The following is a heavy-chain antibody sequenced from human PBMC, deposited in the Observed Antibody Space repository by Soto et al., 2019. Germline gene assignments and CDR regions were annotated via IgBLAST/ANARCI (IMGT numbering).Heavy chain of an antibody. D-gene: IGHD2-21*01. J-gene: IGHJ5*02. Sequence: SVKVSCKASGGTFSSYTISWVRQAPGQGLEWMGRIIPILGITNYAQKFQGRVTITRDTSASTAYMELSSLRSEDTAVYYCARALVAGLSDPWGQGTLVTVSS. CDR2: IIPILGIT. V-gene: IGHV1-69*02. CDR1: GGTFSSYT. CDR3: ARALVAGLSDP.